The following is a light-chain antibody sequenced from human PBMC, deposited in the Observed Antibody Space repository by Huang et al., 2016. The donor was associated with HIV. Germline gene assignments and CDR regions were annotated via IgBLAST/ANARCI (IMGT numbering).Light chain of an antibody. CDR2: CAA. V-gene: IGKV4-1*01. CDR1: QSVIKTSNNKTC. J-gene: IGKJ1*01. Sequence: DIVVTQSPDSLVLSLGGRAAINCTASQSVIKTSNNKTCQSWYQIKPGQPPTLLIYCAATRESVVPDRVSGSGSGTHFTLTISSLQAEDVSVYYCHQYYDTPQTFGQGTKVEVK. CDR3: HQYYDTPQT.